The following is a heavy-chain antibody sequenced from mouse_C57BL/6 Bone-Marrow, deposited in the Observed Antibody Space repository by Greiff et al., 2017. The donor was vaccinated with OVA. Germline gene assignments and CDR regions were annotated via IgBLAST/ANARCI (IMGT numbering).Heavy chain of an antibody. J-gene: IGHJ4*01. Sequence: EVMLVESGGGLVQPGGSMKLSCAASGFTFSDAWMDWVRQSPEKGLEWVAEIRNKANNHATYYAESVKGRFTISRDDSKSSVYLQRNSLRAEDTGIYYCTLYGNCGGDYWGQGTSVTVSS. V-gene: IGHV6-6*01. D-gene: IGHD2-1*01. CDR2: IRNKANNHAT. CDR1: GFTFSDAW. CDR3: TLYGNCGGDY.